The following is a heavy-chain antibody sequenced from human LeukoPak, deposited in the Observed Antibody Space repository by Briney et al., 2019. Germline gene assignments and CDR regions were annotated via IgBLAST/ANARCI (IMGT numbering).Heavy chain of an antibody. CDR3: ANVAKGRYFCYYMDV. CDR1: GYTSNRFG. Sequence: GASVKVSCQASGYTSNRFGVAWVRQAPGQGLEWIGWISSDNGNTKYVDRLQGRVTMTIDRSTTTAYMELRSLRADDTAVYFCANVAKGRYFCYYMDVWGKGTTVTVSS. CDR2: ISSDNGNT. J-gene: IGHJ6*03. D-gene: IGHD2-15*01. V-gene: IGHV1-18*01.